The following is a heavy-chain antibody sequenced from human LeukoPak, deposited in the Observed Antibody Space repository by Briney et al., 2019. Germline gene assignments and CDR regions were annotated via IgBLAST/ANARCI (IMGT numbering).Heavy chain of an antibody. D-gene: IGHD3-22*01. Sequence: SETLSLTCTVSGGSISSYYWSWIRQPPGKGLEWIGEINHSGSTNYNPSLKSRVTISVDTSKNQFSLKLSSVTAADTAVYYCARGVGPSGYYYYFDYWGQGTLVTVSS. CDR3: ARGVGPSGYYYYFDY. J-gene: IGHJ4*02. CDR2: INHSGST. V-gene: IGHV4-34*01. CDR1: GGSISSYY.